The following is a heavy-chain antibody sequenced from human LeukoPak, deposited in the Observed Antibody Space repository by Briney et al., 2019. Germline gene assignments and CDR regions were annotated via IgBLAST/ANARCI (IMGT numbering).Heavy chain of an antibody. CDR2: IYYSGST. V-gene: IGHV4-31*03. D-gene: IGHD6-13*01. J-gene: IGHJ3*02. CDR1: GGSISSGGYY. Sequence: SETLSLTCTVSGGSISSGGYYWSWIRQHPGKGLEWIGYIYYSGSTYYTPSLKSRVTISVDTSKNHFSLKLSSVTAADTAVYYCARGGTYSGSWYGAFDIWGQGTMVTVSS. CDR3: ARGGTYSGSWYGAFDI.